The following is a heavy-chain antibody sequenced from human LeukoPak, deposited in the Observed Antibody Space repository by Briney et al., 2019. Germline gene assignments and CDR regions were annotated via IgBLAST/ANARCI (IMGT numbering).Heavy chain of an antibody. CDR3: ARGQVTAVTGLASFDI. CDR1: GFTFSSYE. V-gene: IGHV3-7*04. Sequence: GGSLRLSCAASGFTFSSYEMNWVRQAPGKGLEWVANINQDGNEKYYVDSVKGRSTVSRDNGKKSLYLQMNSLRAEDTAVYYCARGQVTAVTGLASFDIWGQGTMVTVSS. CDR2: INQDGNEK. J-gene: IGHJ3*02. D-gene: IGHD4-17*01.